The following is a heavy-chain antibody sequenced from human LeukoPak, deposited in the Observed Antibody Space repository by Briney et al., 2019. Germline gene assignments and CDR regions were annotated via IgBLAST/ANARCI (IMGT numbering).Heavy chain of an antibody. J-gene: IGHJ4*02. CDR1: GYTFTSYY. V-gene: IGHV1-46*01. CDR2: INPSGGST. Sequence: ASVKVSCKASGYTFTSYYMHWVRQAPGQGLEWMGIINPSGGSTSYAQKFQGRVTMTRDTSISTAYMELSRLRSDDTAVYYCAKGTVEGFSGPGSSLDYWGQGTLVTVSS. CDR3: AKGTVEGFSGPGSSLDY. D-gene: IGHD5-12*01.